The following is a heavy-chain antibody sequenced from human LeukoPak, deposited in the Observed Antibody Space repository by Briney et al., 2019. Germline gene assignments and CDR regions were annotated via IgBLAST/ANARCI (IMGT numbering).Heavy chain of an antibody. D-gene: IGHD2-15*01. CDR1: GDSIGSGYSS. CDR3: ARDLLGHCTGGSCSRHRYFDF. J-gene: IGHJ4*02. V-gene: IGHV4-31*03. Sequence: PSETLSLTCTVSGDSIGSGYSSWSWIRQHPGKGLEYIGYISYSGRTYSSPPLKSRVTISVDTSKNQFSLKLSSVTAADTAVYYCARDLLGHCTGGSCSRHRYFDFWGQGTLVTVSS. CDR2: ISYSGRT.